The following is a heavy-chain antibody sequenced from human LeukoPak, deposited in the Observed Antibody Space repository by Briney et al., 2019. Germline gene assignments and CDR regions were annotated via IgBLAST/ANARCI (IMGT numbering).Heavy chain of an antibody. V-gene: IGHV4-34*01. D-gene: IGHD2-2*01. J-gene: IGHJ6*02. CDR2: INHSGST. CDR3: ARDKYCSSTSCYEGAYYYYGMDV. CDR1: GASFSGYY. Sequence: SETLSLTCAVYGASFSGYYWSWLRQPPGKGLEWLGEINHSGSTNYNPSLKSRVTISVDTSKNQFSLKLSSVTAADTAVYYCARDKYCSSTSCYEGAYYYYGMDVWGQGTTVTVSS.